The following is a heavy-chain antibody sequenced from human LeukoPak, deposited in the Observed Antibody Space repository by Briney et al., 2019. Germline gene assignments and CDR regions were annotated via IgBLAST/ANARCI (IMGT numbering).Heavy chain of an antibody. CDR2: INPNSGGT. CDR3: ARDWADLTPFDY. J-gene: IGHJ4*02. Sequence: VASVKVSCKASGYTFTGYYMHWVRQAPGQGLEWMGWINPNSGGTNYAQKFQGRVTMTRDTSISTAYMELSRLRSDDTAVYYCARDWADLTPFDYWGQGTLVTVSS. D-gene: IGHD3-16*01. CDR1: GYTFTGYY. V-gene: IGHV1-2*02.